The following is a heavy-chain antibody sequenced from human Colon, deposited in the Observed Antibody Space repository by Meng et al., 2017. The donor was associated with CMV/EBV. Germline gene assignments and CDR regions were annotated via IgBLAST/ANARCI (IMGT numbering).Heavy chain of an antibody. V-gene: IGHV1-2*06. Sequence: KGSGYTFTGYYMHWVRQAPGQGLEWGGRIHPNTGAANYGQKFQGRVTMTSDTSMSTVYMEVNRLTSDDTAVYYCARNGYYGSYISDYWGQGTLVTVSS. CDR1: GYTFTGYY. CDR2: IHPNTGAA. J-gene: IGHJ4*02. CDR3: ARNGYYGSYISDY. D-gene: IGHD1-26*01.